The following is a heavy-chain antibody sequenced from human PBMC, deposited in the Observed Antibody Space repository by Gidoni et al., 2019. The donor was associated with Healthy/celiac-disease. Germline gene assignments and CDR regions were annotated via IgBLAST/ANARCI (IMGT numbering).Heavy chain of an antibody. V-gene: IGHV1-2*02. CDR2: INPNSGGT. D-gene: IGHD5-12*01. CDR3: ATEYSGSRFLDY. Sequence: QVQLVLSGAEVRKPGASVKVSGKASGDTFTGYYMHWVRQAPGQGLGWMGWINPNSGGTNYAQKFQGRVTMTRDTSISTAYMELSRLRSDDTAVYYCATEYSGSRFLDYWGQGTLVTVSS. J-gene: IGHJ4*02. CDR1: GDTFTGYY.